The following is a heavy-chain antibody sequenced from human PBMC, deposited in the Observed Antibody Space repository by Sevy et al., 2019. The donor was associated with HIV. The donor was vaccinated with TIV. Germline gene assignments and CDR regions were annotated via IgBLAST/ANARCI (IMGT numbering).Heavy chain of an antibody. V-gene: IGHV3-11*01. CDR2: ISSSGSTI. D-gene: IGHD2-2*01. J-gene: IGHJ6*02. CDR3: LSGRDMVVVPAARAYGMDV. CDR1: GFTFSDYY. Sequence: GGSLRLSCAASGFTFSDYYMSWIRQAPGKGLEWVSYISSSGSTIYYADSVKGRFTISRDNAKNSLYLQMNSLRAEDTAVYYCLSGRDMVVVPAARAYGMDVWGQGTTVTVSS.